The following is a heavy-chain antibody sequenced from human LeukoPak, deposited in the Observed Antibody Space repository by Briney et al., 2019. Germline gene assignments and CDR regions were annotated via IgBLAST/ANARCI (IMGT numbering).Heavy chain of an antibody. V-gene: IGHV3-33*08. Sequence: GGSLRLSCAASGFTFSTYGMHWVRQAPGKGLEWVAVIWYDGSNKYYADSVKGRFTISRDNSKNTLYLQMNSLRAEDTAVYYCARAGIAAAGTSSYGFDYWGQGTLVTVSS. D-gene: IGHD6-13*01. J-gene: IGHJ4*02. CDR1: GFTFSTYG. CDR2: IWYDGSNK. CDR3: ARAGIAAAGTSSYGFDY.